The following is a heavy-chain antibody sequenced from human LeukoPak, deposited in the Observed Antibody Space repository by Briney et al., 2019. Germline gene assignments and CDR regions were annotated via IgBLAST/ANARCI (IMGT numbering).Heavy chain of an antibody. Sequence: PSETLSLTCSVSDGSIRNYYWTWIRQPPGKGLEWIGHVSNSGSTKYNPSLKSRVTISIDTSKKHFSLKLSSVTAADTAVYYCASRAYYDSSGLDYWGQGILVTVSS. CDR2: VSNSGST. CDR3: ASRAYYDSSGLDY. CDR1: DGSIRNYY. V-gene: IGHV4-59*08. D-gene: IGHD3-22*01. J-gene: IGHJ4*02.